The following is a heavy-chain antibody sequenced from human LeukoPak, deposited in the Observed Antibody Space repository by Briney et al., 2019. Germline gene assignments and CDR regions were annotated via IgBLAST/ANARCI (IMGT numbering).Heavy chain of an antibody. V-gene: IGHV3-23*01. CDR1: GFTFSTYG. D-gene: IGHD6-6*01. J-gene: IGHJ5*02. Sequence: GGSLRLSCGASGFTFSTYGMTWVRQAPGKGPEWVSGIDGSGYTTKYADSVKGRFTIYRDNSKNTLYLQMNSLRVEDTAVYYCARDSYSSFPQWFDPWGQGTLVTVSS. CDR2: IDGSGYTT. CDR3: ARDSYSSFPQWFDP.